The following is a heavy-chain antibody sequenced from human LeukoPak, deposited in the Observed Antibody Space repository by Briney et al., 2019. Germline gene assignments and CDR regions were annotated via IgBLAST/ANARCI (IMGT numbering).Heavy chain of an antibody. Sequence: PGGSLRLSCAASGFTLSSYWMHWVRQAPGKGLVWVSRINSDGSSTSYADSVRGRFTISRDHAKNTLYLQMNSLRAEDTAVYYCARSHYYDSSGYYFGQYYFDYWGQGTLVTVSS. J-gene: IGHJ4*02. CDR2: INSDGSST. CDR1: GFTLSSYW. D-gene: IGHD3-22*01. CDR3: ARSHYYDSSGYYFGQYYFDY. V-gene: IGHV3-74*01.